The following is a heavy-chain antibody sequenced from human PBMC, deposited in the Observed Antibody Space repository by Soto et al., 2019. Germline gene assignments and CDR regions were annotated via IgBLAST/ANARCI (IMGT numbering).Heavy chain of an antibody. V-gene: IGHV3-21*01. CDR1: GFTFSSYS. Sequence: EVQLVESGGGLVKPGGSLRLSCAASGFTFSSYSMNWVRQAPGKGLEWVASISSSSTYIYYADSVKGRFTISRDNAKNSQYLQMNSRRAEDTAVYYCVRDLYYCDHGLDPWGQGTLVTVSS. D-gene: IGHD3-22*01. J-gene: IGHJ5*02. CDR2: ISSSSTYI. CDR3: VRDLYYCDHGLDP.